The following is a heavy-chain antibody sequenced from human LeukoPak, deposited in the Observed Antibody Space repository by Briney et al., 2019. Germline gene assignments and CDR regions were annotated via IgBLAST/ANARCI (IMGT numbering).Heavy chain of an antibody. CDR3: ARGTADPRYYYYGMDV. D-gene: IGHD2-2*01. J-gene: IGHJ6*02. CDR2: IIPIFGTA. Sequence: SVKVSCKASGGTFSSYAISWVRQAPGQGLEWMGGIIPIFGTANYAQKFQGRVTITADESTSTAYMELSSLRSEDTAVYYCARGTADPRYYYYGMDVWGQGTTVTVSS. V-gene: IGHV1-69*13. CDR1: GGTFSSYA.